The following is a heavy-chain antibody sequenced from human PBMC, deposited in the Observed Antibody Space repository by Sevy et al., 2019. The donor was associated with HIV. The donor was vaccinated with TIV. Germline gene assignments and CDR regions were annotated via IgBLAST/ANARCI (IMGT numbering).Heavy chain of an antibody. CDR2: ISSNGVST. J-gene: IGHJ4*02. V-gene: IGHV3-64D*06. CDR3: VKRWLDGGLFDY. Sequence: GGSLRLSCSASGFTFSSYAMHWVRQAPGKGLEYVSGISSNGVSTYYADSVKGRFTISRDNCKNTRYLQMSRLRAEDTDVYYCVKRWLDGGLFDYWGQGTLVTVSS. CDR1: GFTFSSYA. D-gene: IGHD6-19*01.